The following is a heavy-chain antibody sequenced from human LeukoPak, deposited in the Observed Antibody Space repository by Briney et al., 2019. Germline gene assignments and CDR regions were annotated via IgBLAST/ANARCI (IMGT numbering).Heavy chain of an antibody. Sequence: SETLSLTCTVSGGFISGYYWSWIRQPPGRGLEWIGYIYTSGSTNYNPSLKSRVTISVDTSKNQFSLKLSSVTAADTAVYYCARHRLAYNWFNPWGQGTLVTVSS. CDR2: IYTSGST. D-gene: IGHD3-16*02. V-gene: IGHV4-4*09. J-gene: IGHJ5*02. CDR3: ARHRLAYNWFNP. CDR1: GGFISGYY.